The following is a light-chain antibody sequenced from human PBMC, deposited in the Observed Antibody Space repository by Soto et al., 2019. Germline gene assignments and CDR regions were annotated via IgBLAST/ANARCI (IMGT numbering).Light chain of an antibody. CDR3: GTWDSSLTTFV. J-gene: IGLJ1*01. CDR1: SSNIGKYY. CDR2: END. V-gene: IGLV1-51*02. Sequence: QSVLTQPPSVSAAPGQKVTMSCSGSSSNIGKYYVSWHQQLPGTAPKLLIYENDKRPSGIPDRFSGSKSGTSATLGITGLQTEYEADYYCGTWDSSLTTFVFGTGTKLTVL.